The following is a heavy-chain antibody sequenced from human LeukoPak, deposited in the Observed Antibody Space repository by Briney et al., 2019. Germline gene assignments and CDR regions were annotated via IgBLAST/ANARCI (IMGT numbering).Heavy chain of an antibody. Sequence: PGGSLRLSCAASGFTFSSYAMHWVRQAPGKGLEWVAVISYDGSNKYYADSMKGRFTISRDNSKNTLYLQMNSLRAEDTAVYYCAKVYNSSSQFDYWGQGTLVTVSS. CDR2: ISYDGSNK. V-gene: IGHV3-30-3*01. CDR3: AKVYNSSSQFDY. CDR1: GFTFSSYA. J-gene: IGHJ4*02. D-gene: IGHD6-6*01.